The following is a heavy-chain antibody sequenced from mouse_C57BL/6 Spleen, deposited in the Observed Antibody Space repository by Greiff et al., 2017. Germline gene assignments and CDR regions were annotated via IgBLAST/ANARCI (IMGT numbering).Heavy chain of an antibody. CDR2: IDPSDSET. D-gene: IGHD2-12*01. CDR1: GYTFPSYW. CDR3: ARLSYYAY. Sequence: QVQLQQPGAELVRPGSSVKLSCKASGYTFPSYWMHWVKQRPIQGLEWIGNIDPSDSETHYNQKFKDKATLTVDKSSSTAYMQLSSLTSDDSAVYYCARLSYYAYWGQGTLGTVSA. J-gene: IGHJ3*01. V-gene: IGHV1-52*01.